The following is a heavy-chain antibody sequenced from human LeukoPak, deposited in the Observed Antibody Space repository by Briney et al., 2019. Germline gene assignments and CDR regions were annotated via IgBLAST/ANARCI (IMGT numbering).Heavy chain of an antibody. D-gene: IGHD5/OR15-5a*01. Sequence: GGSLRLSCAASGFTFTNYWMTWVRQAPGKGLEFVANLNQDESVKNYVDSVKGRFTISRDNAENSLHLQMNSLRVEDTAVYYCARDPGSSAFDYWGQGTLVTVSS. CDR3: ARDPGSSAFDY. CDR1: GFTFTNYW. J-gene: IGHJ4*02. CDR2: LNQDESVK. V-gene: IGHV3-7*01.